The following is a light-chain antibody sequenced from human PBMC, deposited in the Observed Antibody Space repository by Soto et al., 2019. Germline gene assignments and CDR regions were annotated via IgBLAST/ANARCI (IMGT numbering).Light chain of an antibody. CDR2: KAS. J-gene: IGKJ1*01. CDR3: QHYNSYSEA. V-gene: IGKV1-5*03. Sequence: DIQMTQSPSTLSASVGDRVTITCRASESVSSFLAWYQQKPGKAPNLLIYKASTLKSGVPSRFSGSGSGTEFTLTISSLQPDDFATYYCQHYNSYSEAFGQGTKV. CDR1: ESVSSF.